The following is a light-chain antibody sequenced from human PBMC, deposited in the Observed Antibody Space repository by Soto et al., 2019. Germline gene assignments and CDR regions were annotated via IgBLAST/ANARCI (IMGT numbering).Light chain of an antibody. Sequence: QSVLTQPHSASGSPGQSVTISCTGTSSDVGGYNYVSWYQQHPGKAPKLMIYEVSKRPSGVPDRFSGSKSGNTASLTVSGLQTEDEADYYCSSYAGTNIFYVFGTGTKLTV. J-gene: IGLJ1*01. CDR1: SSDVGGYNY. V-gene: IGLV2-8*01. CDR3: SSYAGTNIFYV. CDR2: EVS.